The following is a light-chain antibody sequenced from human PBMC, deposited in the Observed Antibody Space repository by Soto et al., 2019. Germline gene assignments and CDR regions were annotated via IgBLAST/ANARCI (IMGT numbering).Light chain of an antibody. CDR3: SSYASSSTLLYV. CDR2: EVS. J-gene: IGLJ1*01. CDR1: SSDVGGYNY. V-gene: IGLV2-14*01. Sequence: QSAVTQPAPVSGSPGQSITISCTGTSSDVGGYNYVSWYQQHPGKAPKLMIYEVSNRPSGVSNRFSGSKSGNTASLTISGLQAEDEADYYCSSYASSSTLLYVFGTGTKVTVL.